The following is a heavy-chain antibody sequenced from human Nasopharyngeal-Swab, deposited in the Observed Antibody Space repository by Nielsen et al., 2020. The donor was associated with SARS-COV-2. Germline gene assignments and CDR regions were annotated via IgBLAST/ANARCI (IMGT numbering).Heavy chain of an antibody. CDR3: ARRAVLRYPWPTKMGNAFDI. CDR1: GGSFSGYY. J-gene: IGHJ3*02. V-gene: IGHV4-34*01. D-gene: IGHD3-9*01. CDR2: ISHSGST. Sequence: SQTLSLTCAVYGGSFSGYYWSWIRQPPGKGLEWIGEISHSGSTNYNPSLKSRVTISVDTSKNQFSLKLSSVTAADTAVYYCARRAVLRYPWPTKMGNAFDIWGQGTMVTVSS.